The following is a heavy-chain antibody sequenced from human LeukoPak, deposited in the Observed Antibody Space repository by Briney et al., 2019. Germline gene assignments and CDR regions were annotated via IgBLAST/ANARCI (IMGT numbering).Heavy chain of an antibody. CDR2: ISTSGGAT. V-gene: IGHV3-23*01. CDR3: AIMHRYYDGSGYWVQ. CDR1: GVIISSYA. Sequence: GGSLRPSCAASGVIISSYAMSWVRQAPGKGLEWVSGISTSGGATSYTDSVKGRFTISRDNPRNTLYMQMNSLRAEDTAVYYCAIMHRYYDGSGYWVQWGQGTLVTVSS. D-gene: IGHD3-22*01. J-gene: IGHJ4*02.